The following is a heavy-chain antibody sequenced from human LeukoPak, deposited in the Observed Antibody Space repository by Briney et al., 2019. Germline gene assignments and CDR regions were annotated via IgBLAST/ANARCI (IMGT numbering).Heavy chain of an antibody. J-gene: IGHJ4*02. V-gene: IGHV4-61*05. CDR2: IYYGGST. CDR3: ARQLAGLAPPGFIDS. Sequence: SETLSLTCTVSGGSTTNTNYYWAWILQPPGEGLEWIGYIYYGGSTDYSPSLKSRATISLDTSKNQFSLHLTSVTAADTAVYYCARQLAGLAPPGFIDSWGQGTLVTVSS. CDR1: GGSTTNTNYY. D-gene: IGHD3-3*02.